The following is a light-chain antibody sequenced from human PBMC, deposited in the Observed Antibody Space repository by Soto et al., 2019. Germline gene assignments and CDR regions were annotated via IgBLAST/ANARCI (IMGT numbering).Light chain of an antibody. CDR1: SDVGAYRY. Sequence: QSVLTQPASVSGSPVQSITISCTGSDVGAYRYVSWYQQHPGKAPRLMIYDVSNRPSGVSDRFSGSKSGNTASLTISGLQPEDEAYFFCSSYTGGNARVVSGGGTKLTVL. V-gene: IGLV2-14*03. J-gene: IGLJ2*01. CDR2: DVS. CDR3: SSYTGGNARVV.